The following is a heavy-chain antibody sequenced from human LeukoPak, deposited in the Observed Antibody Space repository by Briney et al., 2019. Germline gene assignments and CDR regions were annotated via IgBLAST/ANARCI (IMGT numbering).Heavy chain of an antibody. CDR1: GDSISSSSYY. J-gene: IGHJ4*02. CDR3: ARPMYYYGSGSLD. D-gene: IGHD3-10*01. V-gene: IGHV4-39*01. CDR2: VYYSGST. Sequence: SETLSLTCTVSGDSISSSSYYWGWIRQPPGKGLEWIGSVYYSGSTYYNPSLKSRVTISVDTSKNQFSLKLSSVTAADTAVYYCARPMYYYGSGSLDWGQGTLVTVSS.